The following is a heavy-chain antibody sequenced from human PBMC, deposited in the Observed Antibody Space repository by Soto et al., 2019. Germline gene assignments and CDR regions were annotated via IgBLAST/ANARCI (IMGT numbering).Heavy chain of an antibody. J-gene: IGHJ5*02. D-gene: IGHD3-3*01. CDR2: ISYGGSNK. CDR3: ARGRGRYYDFWSGYYPSHNWFDP. V-gene: IGHV3-30-3*01. CDR1: GFTFSSYA. Sequence: LRLSCAASGFTFSSYAMHWVRQAPGKGLEWVAVISYGGSNKYYADSVKGRFTISRDNSKNTLYLQMNSLRAEDTAVHYCARGRGRYYDFWSGYYPSHNWFDPWGQGTLVTVSS.